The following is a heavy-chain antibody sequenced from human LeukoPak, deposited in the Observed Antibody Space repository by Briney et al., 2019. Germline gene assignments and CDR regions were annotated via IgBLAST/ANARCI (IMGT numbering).Heavy chain of an antibody. CDR1: GYTFTSNY. CDR3: ARDQEGFDY. J-gene: IGHJ4*02. CDR2: IYPRDGST. V-gene: IGHV1-46*01. Sequence: ASVKVSCKASGYTFTSNYIHWVRQAPGQGLEWMGMIYPRDGSTSYAQKFQGRVTVTRDTSMSTVHMELSGLRSEDTAVYYCARDQEGFDYWGQGTLVTVSS.